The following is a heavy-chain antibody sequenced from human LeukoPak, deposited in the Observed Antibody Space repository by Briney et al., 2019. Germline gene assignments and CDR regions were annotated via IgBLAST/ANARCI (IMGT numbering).Heavy chain of an antibody. CDR3: ARSRSYFDY. J-gene: IGHJ4*02. Sequence: PSETLSLTCAVYGGSFSGYYWSWIRQPPGKGLEWIGEINHSGSTNYNPSLKSRVTMSVDTYKNQFSLKLSSVTAADTAVYYCARSRSYFDYWGQGTLVTVSS. V-gene: IGHV4-34*01. CDR2: INHSGST. CDR1: GGSFSGYY.